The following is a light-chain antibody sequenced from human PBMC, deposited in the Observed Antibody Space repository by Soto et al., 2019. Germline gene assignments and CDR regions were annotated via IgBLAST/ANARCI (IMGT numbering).Light chain of an antibody. CDR1: SSDIGTYNL. CDR2: EGI. J-gene: IGLJ1*01. Sequence: QSALTQPASVSGSPGQSITISCTGTSSDIGTYNLVSWYQHYPGKAPKLMIYEGIKRPSGASNRFSGSKSGNTAFLTISGLQAEDEADYYCCSYAGSGTDNYVFGSGTKLTVL. V-gene: IGLV2-23*01. CDR3: CSYAGSGTDNYV.